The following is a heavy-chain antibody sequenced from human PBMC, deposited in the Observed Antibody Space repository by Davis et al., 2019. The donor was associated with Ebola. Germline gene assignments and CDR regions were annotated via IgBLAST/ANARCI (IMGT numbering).Heavy chain of an antibody. Sequence: SETLSLTCAVYGGSFSGYYWTWIRQPPGKGLEWIGEINHSGSTNYNPSLKSRVTISVDTSKNQFSLKLSSVTAADTAVYYCARLEWMVAATGFFDYWGQGTLVTVSS. J-gene: IGHJ4*02. CDR1: GGSFSGYY. D-gene: IGHD2-15*01. V-gene: IGHV4-34*01. CDR3: ARLEWMVAATGFFDY. CDR2: INHSGST.